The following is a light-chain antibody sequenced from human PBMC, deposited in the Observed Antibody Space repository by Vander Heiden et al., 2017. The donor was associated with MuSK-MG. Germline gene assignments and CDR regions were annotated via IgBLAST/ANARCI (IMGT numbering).Light chain of an antibody. V-gene: IGKV3-15*01. Sequence: ILMPQSPDTLSVSPGERATLSCRASQSISTRLAWYLHKPGQAPRLLIYGASTRATGIPARFSGSGSGTEFTLTITSLQSEDFAAYHCQQYNTCPLTFGGGTRVEIK. CDR2: GAS. J-gene: IGKJ4*01. CDR3: QQYNTCPLT. CDR1: QSISTR.